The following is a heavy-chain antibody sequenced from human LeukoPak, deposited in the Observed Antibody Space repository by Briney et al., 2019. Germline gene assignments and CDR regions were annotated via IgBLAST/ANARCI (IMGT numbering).Heavy chain of an antibody. CDR2: IIPIFGTA. Sequence: SVKVSCKASGGTFSSYAISWVRQAPGQGLEWMGGIIPIFGTANYAQKFQGRVTMATDTSTSTAYMELRSLRSDDTAVYYCARDRGDYSNYNDYWGQGTLVTVSS. CDR3: ARDRGDYSNYNDY. V-gene: IGHV1-69*05. J-gene: IGHJ4*02. D-gene: IGHD4-11*01. CDR1: GGTFSSYA.